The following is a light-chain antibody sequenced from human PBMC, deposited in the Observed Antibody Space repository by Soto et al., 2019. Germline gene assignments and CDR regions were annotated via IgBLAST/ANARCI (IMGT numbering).Light chain of an antibody. V-gene: IGLV2-14*01. Sequence: SAPAQAAPGSGGPGEGGSISSTRNSEDVGGYNYVSWYQQHPGKAPKLMIYDVSNRPSGVSNRFSGSKSGNTASLTISGLQAEDEADYYCSSYTSSSTYVFGTGTKVTVL. CDR2: DVS. CDR3: SSYTSSSTYV. J-gene: IGLJ1*01. CDR1: SEDVGGYNY.